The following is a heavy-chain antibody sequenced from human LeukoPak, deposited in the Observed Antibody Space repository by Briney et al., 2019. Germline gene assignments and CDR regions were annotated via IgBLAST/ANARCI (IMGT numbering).Heavy chain of an antibody. Sequence: PSETLSLTCAVSGYSISSGYYWGWIRQPPGKGLEWIGSIYHSGSTYYNPSLKSRVTISVDTSKNQFSLKLSSVTAADTAVYYCARYYDFWSGYHSDYWGQGTLVTVS. V-gene: IGHV4-38-2*01. D-gene: IGHD3-3*01. CDR2: IYHSGST. J-gene: IGHJ4*02. CDR1: GYSISSGYY. CDR3: ARYYDFWSGYHSDY.